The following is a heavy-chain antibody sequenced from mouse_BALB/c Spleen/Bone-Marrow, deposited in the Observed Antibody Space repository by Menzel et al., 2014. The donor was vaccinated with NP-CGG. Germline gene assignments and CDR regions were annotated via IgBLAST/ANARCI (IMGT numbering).Heavy chain of an antibody. CDR1: GYSFTGYT. Sequence: EVKLQESGPEVVKPGASMKMSCKASGYSFTGYTMNWVKQSHGKNLEWIGLINPYNGGTHYNQKFKGKATLTVDKSSSTAYMELLSLTSEDSAVYYCAREGDYDYAWFAYWGQGILITVSA. CDR2: INPYNGGT. J-gene: IGHJ3*01. D-gene: IGHD2-4*01. CDR3: AREGDYDYAWFAY. V-gene: IGHV1-18*01.